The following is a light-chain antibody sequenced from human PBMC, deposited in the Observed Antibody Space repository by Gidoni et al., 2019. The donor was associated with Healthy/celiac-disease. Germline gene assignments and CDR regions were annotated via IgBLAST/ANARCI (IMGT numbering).Light chain of an antibody. CDR1: ALPKQY. CDR2: KDS. V-gene: IGLV3-25*03. J-gene: IGLJ2*01. CDR3: QSADSSGTYVV. Sequence: SYELTQPPSLSVSPGQTARITCSGDALPKQYAYWYQQKPGQAPVLVIYKDSERPSGIPERFSGSSSGTTVTLTISGGQAEDEADYYCQSADSSGTYVVFGGGTKLTVL.